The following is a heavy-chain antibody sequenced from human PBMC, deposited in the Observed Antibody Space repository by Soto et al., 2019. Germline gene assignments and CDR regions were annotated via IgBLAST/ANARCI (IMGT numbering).Heavy chain of an antibody. CDR2: ISHSGST. CDR1: RASITSYH. J-gene: IGHJ5*02. V-gene: IGHV4-59*01. D-gene: IGHD5-12*01. Sequence: PSETLSLTCTVSRASITSYHWAWIRQPPGKGLEWIGYISHSGSTKYNPSLESRVTISLDTSKNQFSLRLTSVPAADTAVFYCARLRDGYNLDWFYPWGQGNPVTGSS. CDR3: ARLRDGYNLDWFYP.